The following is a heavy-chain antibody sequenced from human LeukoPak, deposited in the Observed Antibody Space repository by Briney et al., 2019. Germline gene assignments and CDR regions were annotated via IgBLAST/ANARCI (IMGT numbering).Heavy chain of an antibody. Sequence: SETLSLTCAVYGGSFSGYYWSWIRQPPGKGLEWIGEINHSGSTKYNPSLKSRVTISVDTSKNQFSLKLSSVTAADTAVYYCARGSYYDSSGYYYPFNYYYYYYMDVWGKGTTVTVSS. CDR3: ARGSYYDSSGYYYPFNYYYYYYMDV. D-gene: IGHD3-22*01. CDR1: GGSFSGYY. CDR2: INHSGST. J-gene: IGHJ6*03. V-gene: IGHV4-34*01.